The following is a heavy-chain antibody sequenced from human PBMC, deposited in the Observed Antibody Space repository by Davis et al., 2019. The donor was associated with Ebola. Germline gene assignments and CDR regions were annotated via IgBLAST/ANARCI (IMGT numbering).Heavy chain of an antibody. CDR1: GYSFTSYW. D-gene: IGHD6-13*01. J-gene: IGHJ5*02. Sequence: GESLKISCKGSGYSFTSYWIGWVRQMPGKGLEWMGIIYPGDSDTRYSPSFQGQVTISADKSISTAYLQWSSLKASDTAMYYCARSGFYSSSWILTEGFDPWGQGTLVTVSS. V-gene: IGHV5-51*01. CDR2: IYPGDSDT. CDR3: ARSGFYSSSWILTEGFDP.